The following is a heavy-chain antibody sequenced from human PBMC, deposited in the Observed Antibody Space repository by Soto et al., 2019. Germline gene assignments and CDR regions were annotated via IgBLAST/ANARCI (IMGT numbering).Heavy chain of an antibody. Sequence: SETLSLTCGVCGYSISSGFYWGWIRQAPGKGLEWIGNVYHSGSTYYNPYNPSLKSRVTISVDTSKNQFSLRLRSVTAADTAVYYCARAFYGDYAPYYYGMDVWGQGTTVTVSS. CDR3: ARAFYGDYAPYYYGMDV. J-gene: IGHJ6*02. CDR2: VYHSGST. CDR1: GYSISSGFY. D-gene: IGHD4-17*01. V-gene: IGHV4-38-2*01.